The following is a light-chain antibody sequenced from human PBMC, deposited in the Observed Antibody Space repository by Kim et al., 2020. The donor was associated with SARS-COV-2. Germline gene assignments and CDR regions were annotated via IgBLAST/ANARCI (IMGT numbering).Light chain of an antibody. J-gene: IGLJ2*01. Sequence: PGQRVSISCTGSTSNIGAGFDVHWYQQLPGTVPKVLIYGNTNRPSGVPDRFSGSKSGTSASLAITGLQAEDEADYYCQSYDGTSVVFGGGTQLTVL. CDR3: QSYDGTSVV. CDR1: TSNIGAGFD. CDR2: GNT. V-gene: IGLV1-40*01.